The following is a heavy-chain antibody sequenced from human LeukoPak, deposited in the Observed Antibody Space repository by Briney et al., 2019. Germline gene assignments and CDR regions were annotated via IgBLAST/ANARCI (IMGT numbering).Heavy chain of an antibody. J-gene: IGHJ6*02. V-gene: IGHV3-23*01. D-gene: IGHD3-3*01. CDR1: GFTFSSYA. CDR2: ISGSGGST. Sequence: GGSLRLSCAASGFTFSSYAMSWVRQAPGKGLEWVSAISGSGGSTYYADSVKGLFTISGDNSKNTLFLQMNSLRDGDTAVYFCAKDWGGFGDFWSGYFNYYGLDVWGQGTTVTVSS. CDR3: AKDWGGFGDFWSGYFNYYGLDV.